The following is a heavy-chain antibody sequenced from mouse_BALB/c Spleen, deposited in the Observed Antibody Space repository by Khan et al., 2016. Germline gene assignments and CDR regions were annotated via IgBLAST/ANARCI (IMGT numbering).Heavy chain of an antibody. V-gene: IGHV3-6*02. CDR2: ISYDGSN. D-gene: IGHD2-12*01. CDR3: ARLRRVYAMDY. J-gene: IGHJ4*01. CDR1: GYSITSGYY. Sequence: EVQLQESGPGLVKPSQSQSLTCSVTGYSITSGYYWNWIRQFPGNNLEWMGYISYDGSNNYNPSLKNRISIARDTSKNQFFLKLNSVTTEDTATYYCARLRRVYAMDYWGQGTSVTVSS.